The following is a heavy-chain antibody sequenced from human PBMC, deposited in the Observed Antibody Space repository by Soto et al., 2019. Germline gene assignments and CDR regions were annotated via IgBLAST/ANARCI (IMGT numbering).Heavy chain of an antibody. CDR3: AKDTPKGGDYWAWFDR. CDR2: IIPIFGTT. D-gene: IGHD2-8*02. CDR1: GGTFGSYG. Sequence: QVQLVQSGTEVKKPGSSVQVSCKASGGTFGSYGFSWVRQAPGQGLEWLGGIIPIFGTTNYAQKLQGRVTVTADESTTTVYMELKSLTSEYTAVYYCAKDTPKGGDYWAWFDRWGQGTLVTVSS. V-gene: IGHV1-69*01. J-gene: IGHJ5*02.